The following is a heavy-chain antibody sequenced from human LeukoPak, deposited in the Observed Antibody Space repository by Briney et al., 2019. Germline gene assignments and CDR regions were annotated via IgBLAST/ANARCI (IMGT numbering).Heavy chain of an antibody. J-gene: IGHJ4*02. CDR3: ARHLGGYSSSWYYPEFDY. Sequence: SETLSLTCTVSGGSISSYYWSWIRQPPGKGLAWIGYIYYSGSTNYNPSLKSRVTISVDTSKNQFSLKLSSVTAADTAVYYCARHLGGYSSSWYYPEFDYWGQGTLVTVSS. V-gene: IGHV4-59*08. CDR1: GGSISSYY. CDR2: IYYSGST. D-gene: IGHD6-13*01.